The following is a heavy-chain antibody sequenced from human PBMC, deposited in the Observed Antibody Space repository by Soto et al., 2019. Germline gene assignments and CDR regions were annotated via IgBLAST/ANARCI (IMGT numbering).Heavy chain of an antibody. Sequence: PGGSLRLSCAASGFIFSSFGMHWVRQAPGKGLEWVAVMSYDGSTKLYTDSVKGRFTIARDNSKNILYLQMNSLTIEDTAVFYCARSTSSTLNYYYGMDVWGQATTVTVSS. J-gene: IGHJ6*02. CDR2: MSYDGSTK. CDR3: ARSTSSTLNYYYGMDV. V-gene: IGHV3-30*03. D-gene: IGHD6-6*01. CDR1: GFIFSSFG.